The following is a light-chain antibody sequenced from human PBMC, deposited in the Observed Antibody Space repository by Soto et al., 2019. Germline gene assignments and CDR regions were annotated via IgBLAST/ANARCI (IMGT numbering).Light chain of an antibody. CDR3: QQYHSTPWT. Sequence: DIVMTQSPDSLAVSLGERATINCKSSQSVLFSSNNENSLAWYQQKPVQPPKLLIYWTSTRESGVPDRFSGSGSGTDFTLTISSLQAEDVAVYYCQQYHSTPWTFGQGTKVEIK. CDR2: WTS. V-gene: IGKV4-1*01. CDR1: QSVLFSSNNENS. J-gene: IGKJ1*01.